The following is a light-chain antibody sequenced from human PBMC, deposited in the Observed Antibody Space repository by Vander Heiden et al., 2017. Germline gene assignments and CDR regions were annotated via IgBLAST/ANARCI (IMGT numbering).Light chain of an antibody. CDR2: WAS. V-gene: IGKV4-1*01. CDR1: QSVLYSSNNKNY. J-gene: IGKJ4*01. Sequence: DTVMTQSPDSLAVSLGERATINCKSSQSVLYSSNNKNYLAWYQQKPGQPPNLLIYWASTRESGVPDRFSGSGSGTDFTLTIRSVQAEDVAVYYCQQYYSSPLTFGGGTKVEIK. CDR3: QQYYSSPLT.